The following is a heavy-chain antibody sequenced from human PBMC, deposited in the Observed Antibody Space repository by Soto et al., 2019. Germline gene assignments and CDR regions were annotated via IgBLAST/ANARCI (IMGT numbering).Heavy chain of an antibody. CDR3: ARDSWSTVTTGYYGMDV. Sequence: SETLSLTCTVSGGSVSSESHYWSWIRQTPGKGLEWIGYIYYTGSTNYNPSLKGRVTMSVDTSKNQFSLKLSSVTAADTAVYYCARDSWSTVTTGYYGMDVWGQGTTVTVSS. J-gene: IGHJ6*02. V-gene: IGHV4-61*01. CDR2: IYYTGST. D-gene: IGHD4-17*01. CDR1: GGSVSSESHY.